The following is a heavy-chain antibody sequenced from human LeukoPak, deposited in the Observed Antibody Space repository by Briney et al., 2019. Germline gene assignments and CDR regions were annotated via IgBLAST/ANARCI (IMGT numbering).Heavy chain of an antibody. CDR1: GFTFSSYG. CDR3: ARLYSSSWYLAFDI. J-gene: IGHJ3*02. V-gene: IGHV3-33*01. D-gene: IGHD6-13*01. Sequence: GGSLRLSCAASGFTFSSYGMHWVRQAPGKGLEWVAVIWYDGSNKYYADSVKGRFTISRDNYKNTLYLQMNSLRAEDTAVYYCARLYSSSWYLAFDIWGQGTMVTVSS. CDR2: IWYDGSNK.